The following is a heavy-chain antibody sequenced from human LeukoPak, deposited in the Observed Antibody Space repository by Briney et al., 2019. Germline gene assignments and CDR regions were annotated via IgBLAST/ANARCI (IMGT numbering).Heavy chain of an antibody. Sequence: GGSLRLSYAASGFTFSSYWMSWVRQAPGKGLEWVANIKQDGSEKYYVDSVKGRFTISRDNAKNSLYLQMNSLRAEDTAVYYCARVPVGAAGPHPYFGYWGQGTLVTVSS. V-gene: IGHV3-7*01. D-gene: IGHD6-13*01. CDR3: ARVPVGAAGPHPYFGY. J-gene: IGHJ4*02. CDR1: GFTFSSYW. CDR2: IKQDGSEK.